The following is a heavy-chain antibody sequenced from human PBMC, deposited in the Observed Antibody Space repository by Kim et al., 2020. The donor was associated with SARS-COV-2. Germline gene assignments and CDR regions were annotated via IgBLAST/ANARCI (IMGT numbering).Heavy chain of an antibody. CDR2: IYYSGST. Sequence: SETLSLTCTVSGGSISSGGYYWSWIRQHPGKGLEWIGYIYYSGSTYYNPSLKSRVTISVDTSKNQFSLKLSSVTAADTAVYYWASRLFLAFDIWGQGTMVTVSS. CDR1: GGSISSGGYY. D-gene: IGHD2-21*01. J-gene: IGHJ3*02. CDR3: ASRLFLAFDI. V-gene: IGHV4-31*03.